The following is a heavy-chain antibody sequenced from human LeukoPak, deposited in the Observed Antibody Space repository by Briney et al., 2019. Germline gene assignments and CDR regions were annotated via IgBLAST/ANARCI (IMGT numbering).Heavy chain of an antibody. Sequence: PSETLSLTCTVSGGSISSSPYYWGWIRQPPGKGLEWIGYIYYTGSTNYHPSLKSRVTISVDTSKNQFSLKLSSVTAADTAVYYCARFKGGFSRDGHNLDFWGQGTLVTVSS. CDR2: IYYTGST. D-gene: IGHD5-24*01. CDR3: ARFKGGFSRDGHNLDF. CDR1: GGSISSSPYY. V-gene: IGHV4-61*05. J-gene: IGHJ4*02.